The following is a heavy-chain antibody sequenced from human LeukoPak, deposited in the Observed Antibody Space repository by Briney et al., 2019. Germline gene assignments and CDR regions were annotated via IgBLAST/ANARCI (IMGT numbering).Heavy chain of an antibody. D-gene: IGHD3-10*01. CDR3: AKVTYYYGSGSFEEFDY. CDR2: ISGSGGST. Sequence: GGSLRLSCAASGFTFSSYAMSWVRQAPGKGLEWVSAISGSGGSTYYADSVKGRFTISRDNSKNTLYLQMNSLRAEDTAVYHCAKVTYYYGSGSFEEFDYWGQGTLVTVSS. J-gene: IGHJ4*02. CDR1: GFTFSSYA. V-gene: IGHV3-23*01.